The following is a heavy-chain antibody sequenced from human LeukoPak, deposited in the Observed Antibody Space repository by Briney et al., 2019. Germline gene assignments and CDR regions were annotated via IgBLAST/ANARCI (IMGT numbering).Heavy chain of an antibody. Sequence: SETLSLTCTVSGGSVSSGSYYWGWIRQPPGKGLEWIGSTSYRGSAYYNPSLTSRATILVDTSKNHFSLRLSSVTAAGTAVHYCAREKDVYNRAFDYWGPGTLGTVSS. CDR1: GGSVSSGSYY. V-gene: IGHV4-39*07. CDR3: AREKDVYNRAFDY. CDR2: TSYRGSA. D-gene: IGHD5-24*01. J-gene: IGHJ4*02.